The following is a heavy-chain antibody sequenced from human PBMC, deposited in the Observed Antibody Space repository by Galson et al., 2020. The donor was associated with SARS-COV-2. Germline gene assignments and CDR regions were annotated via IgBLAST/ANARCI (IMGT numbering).Heavy chain of an antibody. J-gene: IGHJ4*02. CDR3: ARDLSGSYSRPGY. CDR2: ISYDGSNK. CDR1: GFTFSSYA. V-gene: IGHV3-30-3*01. D-gene: IGHD1-26*01. Sequence: GESLKISCAASGFTFSSYAMHWVRQAPGKGLEWVAVISYDGSNKYYADSVKGRFTISRDNSKNTLYLQMNSLRAEDTAVYYCARDLSGSYSRPGYWGQGTLVTVS.